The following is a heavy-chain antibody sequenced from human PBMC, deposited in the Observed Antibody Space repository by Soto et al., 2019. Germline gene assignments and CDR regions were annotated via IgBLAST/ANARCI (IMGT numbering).Heavy chain of an antibody. CDR1: GVTFSSNT. V-gene: IGHV1-69*04. D-gene: IGHD3-22*01. J-gene: IGHJ1*01. CDR2: IIPILGIA. Sequence: GASVKVSCKASGVTFSSNTISWVRHAPGQGLEWMGRIIPILGIANYAQKFQGRVTITADKSTSTAYMELSSLRSEDTAVYYCARDPDLNYYDSRWGQGTLVTVSS. CDR3: ARDPDLNYYDSR.